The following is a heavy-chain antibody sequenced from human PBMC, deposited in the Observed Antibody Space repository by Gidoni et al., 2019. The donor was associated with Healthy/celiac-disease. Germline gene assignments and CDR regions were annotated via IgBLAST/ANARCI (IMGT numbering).Heavy chain of an antibody. Sequence: QVQLQESGPGLVKPSQTLSLTCTVSGGSISSGGYSWSWIRQHPGKGLEWIGYIYYSGSTYYNPSLKSRVTISVDTSKNQFSLKLSSVTAADTAVYYCARDRGEDDSSGVDPWGQGTLVTVSS. CDR2: IYYSGST. J-gene: IGHJ5*02. D-gene: IGHD3-22*01. CDR1: GGSISSGGYS. V-gene: IGHV4-31*03. CDR3: ARDRGEDDSSGVDP.